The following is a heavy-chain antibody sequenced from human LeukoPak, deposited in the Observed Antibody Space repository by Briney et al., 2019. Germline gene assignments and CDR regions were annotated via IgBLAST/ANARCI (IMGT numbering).Heavy chain of an antibody. CDR1: GFTFSNAW. CDR2: IKSKTDGGTI. V-gene: IGHV3-15*01. D-gene: IGHD5-18*01. Sequence: GGSLRLSCAASGFTFSNAWMSWVRQAPGKGLEWVGRIKSKTDGGTIDYAAPVEGRFTISRDDSKNTLYLQMNSLKTEDTAVYYCTTGTAMVPFDYWGQGTLVTVSS. J-gene: IGHJ4*02. CDR3: TTGTAMVPFDY.